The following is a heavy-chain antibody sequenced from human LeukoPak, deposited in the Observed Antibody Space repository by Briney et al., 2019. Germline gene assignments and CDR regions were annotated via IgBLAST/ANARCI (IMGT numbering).Heavy chain of an antibody. J-gene: IGHJ4*02. Sequence: VASVKVSRKASGYTFTSYAMNWVRQAPGQGLEWMGWINTNTGNPTYAQGFTGRFVFSLDPSVSTAYPQISSLKAEDTAVYYCAREGFLAYCGGDCYSFDYWGQGTLVTVSS. V-gene: IGHV7-4-1*02. CDR1: GYTFTSYA. CDR2: INTNTGNP. D-gene: IGHD2-21*02. CDR3: AREGFLAYCGGDCYSFDY.